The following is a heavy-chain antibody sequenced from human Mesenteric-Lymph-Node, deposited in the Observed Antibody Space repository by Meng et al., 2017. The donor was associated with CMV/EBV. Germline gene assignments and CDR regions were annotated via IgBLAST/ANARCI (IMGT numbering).Heavy chain of an antibody. CDR3: TGDSVSNPNLDY. J-gene: IGHJ4*02. CDR2: IYRGDNT. D-gene: IGHD3-10*01. CDR1: GFNVRDKY. V-gene: IGHV3-66*01. Sequence: EVHLVGSGGGLVQPGGSLRLSCAASGFNVRDKYMIWVRQAPGKGLEWVCIIYRGDNTYYIDSVKDRFTVSRDNSKNTMYLQMNSLRVEDTAVYYCTGDSVSNPNLDYWGQGTLVTVSS.